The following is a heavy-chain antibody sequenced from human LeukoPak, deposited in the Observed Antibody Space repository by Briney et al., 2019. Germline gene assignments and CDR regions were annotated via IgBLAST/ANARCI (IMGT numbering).Heavy chain of an antibody. CDR1: GFTFSSYA. CDR3: ARVQYSGGWYFDY. V-gene: IGHV3-30-3*01. D-gene: IGHD6-19*01. Sequence: PGRSLRLSCAASGFTFSSYAMHWVRQAPGKGLEWVAVISYDGSNKYYADSVKGRFTISRDNSKNTLYLQMNSLGAEDTAVYYCARVQYSGGWYFDYWGQGTLVTVSS. J-gene: IGHJ4*02. CDR2: ISYDGSNK.